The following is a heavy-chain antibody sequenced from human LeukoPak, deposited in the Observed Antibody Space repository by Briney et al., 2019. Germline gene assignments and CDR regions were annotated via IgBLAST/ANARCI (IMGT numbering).Heavy chain of an antibody. CDR2: IYTSGST. Sequence: SETLSLTCTVSGGSISSYYWSWIRQPAGKGLEWIGRIYTSGSTNYNPSLKSRVTMSVDTSKNQFSLKLSSVTAADTAVYCCARELRYFDWPYYYYYMDVWGKGTTVTISS. CDR3: ARELRYFDWPYYYYYMDV. D-gene: IGHD3-9*01. V-gene: IGHV4-4*07. J-gene: IGHJ6*03. CDR1: GGSISSYY.